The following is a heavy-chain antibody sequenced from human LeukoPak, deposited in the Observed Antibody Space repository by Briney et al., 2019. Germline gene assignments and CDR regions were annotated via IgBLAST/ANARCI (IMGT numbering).Heavy chain of an antibody. CDR2: ISGSGGST. CDR3: ANGGGGDTLYYYYYMDV. CDR1: GFTFSSYA. Sequence: GGSLRLSCAASGFTFSSYAMSWVRQAPGKGLEWVSAISGSGGSTYYADSVKGRFTISRDNSENTLYLQMNSLRAEDTAVYYCANGGGGDTLYYYYYMDVWGKGTTVTVSS. V-gene: IGHV3-23*01. D-gene: IGHD2-21*02. J-gene: IGHJ6*03.